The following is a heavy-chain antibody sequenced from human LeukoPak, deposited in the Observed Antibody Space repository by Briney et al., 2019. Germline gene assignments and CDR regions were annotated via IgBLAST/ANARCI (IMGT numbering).Heavy chain of an antibody. CDR2: INSDGSTT. D-gene: IGHD6-19*01. V-gene: IGHV3-74*01. CDR1: GFTFSSYL. J-gene: IGHJ4*02. CDR3: ARVIYSGWEGELSD. Sequence: PGGSLRLAGAASGFTFSSYLMHWVRQAPGKGLVWVSRINSDGSTTGYADSVMGRFTISRDNAKNTLYLQMNSLRAEDTAVYYCARVIYSGWEGELSDWGQGTLVTVSS.